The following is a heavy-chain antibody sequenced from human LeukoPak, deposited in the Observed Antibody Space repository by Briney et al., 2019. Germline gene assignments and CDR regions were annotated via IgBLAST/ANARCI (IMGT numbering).Heavy chain of an antibody. CDR2: ITHSGST. CDR1: GVSFSGYY. V-gene: IGHV4-34*01. CDR3: ARGGAYSSSLYARFDP. D-gene: IGHD6-13*01. Sequence: SETLSLTCAVYGVSFSGYYWNWIRQPPGKGLEWIGEITHSGSTNYNPSLKSRVTMSVDTSKNQFSLKLNSVTAADTAVYYCARGGAYSSSLYARFDPWGQGTLVTVSS. J-gene: IGHJ5*02.